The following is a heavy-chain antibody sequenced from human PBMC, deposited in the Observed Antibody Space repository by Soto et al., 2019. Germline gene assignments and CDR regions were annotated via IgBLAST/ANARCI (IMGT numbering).Heavy chain of an antibody. V-gene: IGHV4-30-2*01. CDR2: IYHSGST. J-gene: IGHJ5*02. D-gene: IGHD2-2*01. CDR3: ARVPDR. CDR1: GVSIFSGGYS. Sequence: SDTLSLTFAVSGVSIFSGGYSWSWIRQPPGKGLEWIGYIYHSGSTYYNPSLKSRVTISVDRSKNQFSLKLSSVTAADTAVYYCARVPDRWGQGTLVTVS.